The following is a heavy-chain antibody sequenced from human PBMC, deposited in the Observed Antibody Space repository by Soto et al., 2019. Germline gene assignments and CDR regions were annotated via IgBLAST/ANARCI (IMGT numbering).Heavy chain of an antibody. D-gene: IGHD5-12*01. V-gene: IGHV3-7*01. CDR2: IKQGGSEK. Sequence: GGSLRLSCAASGFTFSSYWMSWVRQAPGKGLEWVANIKQGGSEKYYVDSVKGRFTISRDNAKNSLYLQMNSLRAEDTAVYYCARNRVATTNEYYYYYYMDVWGKGTTVTVSS. CDR3: ARNRVATTNEYYYYYYMDV. CDR1: GFTFSSYW. J-gene: IGHJ6*03.